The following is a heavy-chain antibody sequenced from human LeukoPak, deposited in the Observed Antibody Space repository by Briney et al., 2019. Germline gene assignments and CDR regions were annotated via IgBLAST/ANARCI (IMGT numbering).Heavy chain of an antibody. Sequence: PSETLSLTCAVSDGSISSSSCYWGWIRQPPGKGLEWIGSIHYSGSTYYNPSLRSRVTISIDTSKNQFSLNLNSVTAADTAVYYCAREDDILADNAFDVWGQGTMVTVSS. CDR2: IHYSGST. CDR3: AREDDILADNAFDV. CDR1: DGSISSSSCY. V-gene: IGHV4-39*07. J-gene: IGHJ3*01. D-gene: IGHD3-9*01.